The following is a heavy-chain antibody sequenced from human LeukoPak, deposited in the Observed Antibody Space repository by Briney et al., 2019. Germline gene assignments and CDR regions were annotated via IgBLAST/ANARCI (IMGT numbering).Heavy chain of an antibody. CDR3: AKRAVGPFDY. J-gene: IGHJ4*02. Sequence: GGSLRLSCAASGFTVSSNYMSWVRQAPGKGLAWVSAISGSGGSTYYADSLKGRFTISRDNSKNTLYLQMNSLRAEDTAVYYCAKRAVGPFDYWGQGTLVTVSS. D-gene: IGHD4-23*01. CDR2: ISGSGGST. CDR1: GFTVSSNY. V-gene: IGHV3-23*01.